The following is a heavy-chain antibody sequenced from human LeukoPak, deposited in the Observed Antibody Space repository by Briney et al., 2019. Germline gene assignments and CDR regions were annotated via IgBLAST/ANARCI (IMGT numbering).Heavy chain of an antibody. CDR2: ISGSGGST. V-gene: IGHV3-23*01. CDR3: AKDFSPSDYYGSGSSNWFDP. D-gene: IGHD3-10*01. CDR1: GFTFSIYA. Sequence: GGSLRLSCAASGFTFSIYAMSWVRQAPGKGLEWASAISGSGGSTYYADSVKGRFTISRDNSKNTLYLQMNSLRAEDTAVYYCAKDFSPSDYYGSGSSNWFDPWGQGTLVTVSS. J-gene: IGHJ5*02.